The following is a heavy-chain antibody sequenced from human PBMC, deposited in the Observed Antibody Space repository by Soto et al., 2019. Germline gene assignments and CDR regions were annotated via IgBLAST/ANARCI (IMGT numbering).Heavy chain of an antibody. CDR2: ISGSADST. J-gene: IGHJ6*02. V-gene: IGHV3-23*01. D-gene: IGHD2-8*01. CDR3: AKTRGAMIYAISVYGMDV. Sequence: EVQLLESGGGFIPPGGSLRLSCAASGFSFSSFAMNWVRQAPGEGLEGVSIISGSADSTFYADSVKGRFTISRDNSKSTLYLQINSLRAEDTAVYYCAKTRGAMIYAISVYGMDVWGQGTTVTVSS. CDR1: GFSFSSFA.